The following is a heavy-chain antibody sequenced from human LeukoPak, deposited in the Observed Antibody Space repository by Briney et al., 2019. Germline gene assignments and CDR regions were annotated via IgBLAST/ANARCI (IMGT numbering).Heavy chain of an antibody. CDR1: GGSIGSGGYY. Sequence: KASETLSLTCTVSGGSIGSGGYYWSWIRQHPGKGLEWIGYIYYNGSTYYNPSLKSRPTISVDTSKNQFSLKLSSVTAADTAVYYCARAIRIVGATRFDYWGQGTLVTVSS. CDR3: ARAIRIVGATRFDY. V-gene: IGHV4-31*03. D-gene: IGHD1-26*01. CDR2: IYYNGST. J-gene: IGHJ4*02.